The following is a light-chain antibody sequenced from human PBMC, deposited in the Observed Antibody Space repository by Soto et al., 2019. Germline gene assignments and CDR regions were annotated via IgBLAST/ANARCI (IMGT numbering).Light chain of an antibody. CDR2: GAS. Sequence: EIVMTQSPASLSVSPGDGATLSCRASQSVASNLAWYQQKPGQGLRLLIHGASTRAAGVPARFSGSGSGTDFTLTISSLQSEDFAVSYCQQYHNWPPQYTFGQGTKLQIK. V-gene: IGKV3-15*01. CDR3: QQYHNWPPQYT. CDR1: QSVASN. J-gene: IGKJ2*01.